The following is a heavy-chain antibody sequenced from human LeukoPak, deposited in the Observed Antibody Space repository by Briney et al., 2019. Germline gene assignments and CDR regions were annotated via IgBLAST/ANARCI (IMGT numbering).Heavy chain of an antibody. CDR3: ARGEVENSGYDFFDY. CDR2: INHSGST. D-gene: IGHD5-12*01. Sequence: SETLSLTCAVYGGSFSGYDWSWIRQPLGKGLEWIGEINHSGSTNYNPSLKSRVTISVDTSKNQFSLKLSSVTAADTAVYYCARGEVENSGYDFFDYWGQGTLVTVSS. V-gene: IGHV4-34*01. J-gene: IGHJ4*02. CDR1: GGSFSGYD.